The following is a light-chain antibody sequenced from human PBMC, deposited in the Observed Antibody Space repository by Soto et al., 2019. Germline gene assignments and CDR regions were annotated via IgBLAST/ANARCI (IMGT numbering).Light chain of an antibody. J-gene: IGKJ1*01. CDR2: AAS. CDR1: QIVSDR. CDR3: QQYNSYSRT. V-gene: IGKV3-15*01. Sequence: EIVMTQSPDTLSVSPGERSTLSWRASQIVSDRVVWYQQKSGQAPSLLIYAASTRAAGVPARFSGSGSGTEFTLTISSLQPDDFATYYCQQYNSYSRTFGQGTKVDIK.